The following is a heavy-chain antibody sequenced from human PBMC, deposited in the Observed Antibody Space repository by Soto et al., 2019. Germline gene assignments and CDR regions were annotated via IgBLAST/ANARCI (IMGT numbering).Heavy chain of an antibody. V-gene: IGHV3-30*03. Sequence: GGSMSLSCASSGFTFSSYGMHWVRPAPGKGLEWVAVISYDGSNKYYADSVKGRFTISRDNSKNTLYLQMNSLRAEDTAVYYWAIDSRDGYNFYWGQGTLVTVSS. CDR3: AIDSRDGYNFY. CDR1: GFTFSSYG. D-gene: IGHD2-21*01. J-gene: IGHJ4*02. CDR2: ISYDGSNK.